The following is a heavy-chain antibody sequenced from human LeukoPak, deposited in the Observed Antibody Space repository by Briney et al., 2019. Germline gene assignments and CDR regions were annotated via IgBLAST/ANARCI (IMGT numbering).Heavy chain of an antibody. CDR1: GVTFSSYA. D-gene: IGHD1-20*01. V-gene: IGHV1-69*05. CDR2: LRPVFGPI. Sequence: GASVKVSCKASGVTFSSYAISWVRQAPGQGLEWIGGLRPVFGPINSAQKFQDRVTLTKDDSTTTAYMELRSLRSEDTAVYYCATNPMTGYHLGDHFYFYMAVWGIGTTVTVS. CDR3: ATNPMTGYHLGDHFYFYMAV. J-gene: IGHJ6*03.